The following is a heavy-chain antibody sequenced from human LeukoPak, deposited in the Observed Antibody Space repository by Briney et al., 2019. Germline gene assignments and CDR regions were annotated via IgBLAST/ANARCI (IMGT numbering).Heavy chain of an antibody. Sequence: PGGSLRLSCAASGFTFSSYSMNWVRQAPGKGLEWVSYISRSSSTIYYADSVKGRFAISSDNAKNSLYLQMNSLRAEDTAVYYCARELITMVRGVIKNNWFDPWGQGTLVTVSS. D-gene: IGHD3-10*01. J-gene: IGHJ5*02. CDR1: GFTFSSYS. V-gene: IGHV3-48*04. CDR2: ISRSSSTI. CDR3: ARELITMVRGVIKNNWFDP.